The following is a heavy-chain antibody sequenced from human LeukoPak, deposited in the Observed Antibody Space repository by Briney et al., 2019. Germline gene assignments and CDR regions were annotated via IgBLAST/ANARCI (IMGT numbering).Heavy chain of an antibody. J-gene: IGHJ4*02. V-gene: IGHV3-48*03. CDR1: GFTFSTYE. D-gene: IGHD3-22*01. Sequence: GGSLRLSCAASGFTFSTYEMHWVRQAPGKGLEWVSYISSSGSTIYYADSVKGRFTISRDNAKKSLFLQMNGLRAEDTAVYYCAGGHSSGYYPIDYWGQGTLVTVSS. CDR2: ISSSGSTI. CDR3: AGGHSSGYYPIDY.